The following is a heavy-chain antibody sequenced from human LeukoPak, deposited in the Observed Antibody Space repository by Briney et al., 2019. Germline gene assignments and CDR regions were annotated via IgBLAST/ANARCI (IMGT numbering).Heavy chain of an antibody. D-gene: IGHD3-10*01. Sequence: SVKVSCKASGGTFSSYAISWVRQAPGQGLEWMGRIIPILGIANYAQKFQGRVAMTTDTSISTAYMELSRLRPDDTAMYYCARDGPAQMVDFDYWGQGTLVTVSS. CDR1: GGTFSSYA. J-gene: IGHJ4*02. CDR2: IIPILGIA. CDR3: ARDGPAQMVDFDY. V-gene: IGHV1-69*04.